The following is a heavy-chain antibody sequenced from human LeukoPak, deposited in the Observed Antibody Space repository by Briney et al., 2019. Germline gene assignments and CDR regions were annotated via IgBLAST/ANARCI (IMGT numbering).Heavy chain of an antibody. J-gene: IGHJ4*02. D-gene: IGHD3-22*01. Sequence: MXXXRXAXXXXGEWVAVISAYGNNEHYADSAKGRFTLSRDNAKSTAYLQMNSLRSEDTAVYYCARNDPDSSEDWGQGTLVTVSS. CDR3: ARNDPDSSED. CDR2: ISAYGNNE. V-gene: IGHV3-30-3*01.